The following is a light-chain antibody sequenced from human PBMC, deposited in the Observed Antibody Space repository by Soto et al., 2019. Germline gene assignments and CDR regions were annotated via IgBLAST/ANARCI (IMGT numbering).Light chain of an antibody. Sequence: QSVLXRAVAGPGSTGRSITISSTRRSSDTGAYNYVSWYQQLPGKAPKLLLHGVTRRPSGVSSRFSASKSAYTASLTISGLQAEDEATYFCSAFTTSYFYGSGPWTKVTVL. CDR3: SAFTTSYFYG. CDR1: SSDTGAYNY. J-gene: IGLJ1*01. V-gene: IGLV2-14*01. CDR2: GVT.